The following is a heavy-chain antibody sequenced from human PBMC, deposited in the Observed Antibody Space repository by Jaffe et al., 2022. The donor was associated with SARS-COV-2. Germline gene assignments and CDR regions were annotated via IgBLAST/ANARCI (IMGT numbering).Heavy chain of an antibody. V-gene: IGHV1-18*01. D-gene: IGHD2-15*01. CDR2: ISAYNGNT. J-gene: IGHJ5*02. CDR1: GYTFTSYG. CDR3: AVTNIVVVVAATSNWFDP. Sequence: QVQLVQSGAEVKKPGASVKVSCKASGYTFTSYGISWVRQAPGQGLEWMGWISAYNGNTNYAQKLQGRVTMTTDTSTSTAYMELRSLRSDDTAVYYCAVTNIVVVVAATSNWFDPWGQGTLVTVSS.